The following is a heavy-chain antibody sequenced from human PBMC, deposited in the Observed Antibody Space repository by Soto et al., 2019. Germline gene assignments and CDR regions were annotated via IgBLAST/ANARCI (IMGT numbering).Heavy chain of an antibody. V-gene: IGHV4-31*03. Sequence: QVQLQESGPGLVKPSQTLSLTCTVSGGSINSGGYCWSWIRQHPGKGLDWIGCISYGGSTSYNPSLKSRVTISVDTSKTQFSPKLTSVTAADTAVYYCSRGILVWGQGALITVSS. D-gene: IGHD5-18*01. J-gene: IGHJ4*02. CDR3: SRGILV. CDR1: GGSINSGGYC. CDR2: ISYGGST.